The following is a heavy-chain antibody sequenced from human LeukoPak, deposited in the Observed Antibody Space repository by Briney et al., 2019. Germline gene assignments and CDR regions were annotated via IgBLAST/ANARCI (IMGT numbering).Heavy chain of an antibody. Sequence: PGGSLRLSCAASGFTFSSYSMSWIRQAPGKGLEWVSAISGNGENTYYADSMKGRFTISRDNSKNILYLQMSSLRAEDTAIYYCTKKSSYGGRDSWGQGTLVTVSS. J-gene: IGHJ4*02. CDR1: GFTFSSYS. D-gene: IGHD4/OR15-4a*01. CDR2: ISGNGENT. V-gene: IGHV3-23*01. CDR3: TKKSSYGGRDS.